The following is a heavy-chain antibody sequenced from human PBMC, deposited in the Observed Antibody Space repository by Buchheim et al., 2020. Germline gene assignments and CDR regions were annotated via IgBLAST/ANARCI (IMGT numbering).Heavy chain of an antibody. D-gene: IGHD5-24*01. V-gene: IGHV5-10-1*03. CDR3: ARLQKDHEWLQRAVHRE. CDR2: IDPSDSYT. CDR1: GYSFTSYW. Sequence: EVQLVQSGAEVKKPGESLRISCKGSGYSFTSYWISWVRQMPGKGLEWMGRIDPSDSYTNYSPSLQGHVTISADKSTSTAYPQWSSLKASDTAMYYCARLQKDHEWLQRAVHREWGQGTL. J-gene: IGHJ4*02.